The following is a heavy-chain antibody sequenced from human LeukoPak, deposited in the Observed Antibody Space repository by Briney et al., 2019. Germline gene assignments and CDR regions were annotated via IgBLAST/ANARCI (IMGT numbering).Heavy chain of an antibody. CDR2: INAGDSDT. CDR3: ARVPSD. Sequence: GESLKISCKGSGYTFASYWIAWVRQMPGQGLEWMGIINAGDSDTRYSPSFQGQVLISVEKTISTAYLQWSSLRASDTAMYYCARVPSDWGQGTLVTASS. J-gene: IGHJ4*02. CDR1: GYTFASYW. V-gene: IGHV5-51*01. D-gene: IGHD4/OR15-4a*01.